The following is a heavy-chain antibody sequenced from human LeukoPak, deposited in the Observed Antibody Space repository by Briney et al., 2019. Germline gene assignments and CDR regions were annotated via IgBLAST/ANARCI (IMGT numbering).Heavy chain of an antibody. V-gene: IGHV1-18*01. CDR2: ISAYNGNT. CDR1: GYTFTSYG. CDR3: ARGTGRGYGGNSDAFDI. D-gene: IGHD4-23*01. J-gene: IGHJ3*02. Sequence: ASVKVSCKASGYTFTSYGISWVRQAPGQGLEWMGWISAYNGNTNYAQKLQGRVTMTTDTSTSTAYMELRGLRSDDTAVYYCARGTGRGYGGNSDAFDIWGQGTMVTVSS.